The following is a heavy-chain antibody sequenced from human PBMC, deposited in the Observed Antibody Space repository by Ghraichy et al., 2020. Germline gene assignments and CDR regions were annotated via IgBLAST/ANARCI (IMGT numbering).Heavy chain of an antibody. V-gene: IGHV3-53*01. CDR2: IYSGGST. CDR3: ARDHGATDDYYYYYGMDV. CDR1: GFTVSSNY. J-gene: IGHJ6*02. D-gene: IGHD1-26*01. Sequence: GGSLRLSCAASGFTVSSNYMSWVRQAPGKGLEWVSVIYSGGSTYYADSVKGRFTISRDNSKNTLYLQMNSLRAEDTAVYYCARDHGATDDYYYYYGMDVWGQGTTVTVS.